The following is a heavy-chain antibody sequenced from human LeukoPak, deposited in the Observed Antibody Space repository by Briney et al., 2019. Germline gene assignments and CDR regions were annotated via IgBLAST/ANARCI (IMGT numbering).Heavy chain of an antibody. J-gene: IGHJ4*02. CDR3: AREGHVSGYDFDC. CDR1: GFTFSSYA. CDR2: ISGSGGST. D-gene: IGHD5-12*01. V-gene: IGHV3-23*01. Sequence: GGSLRLSCAASGFTFSSYAKSWVRQAPGKGLEWVSAISGSGGSTYYADSVKGWFTISRDNAKNTLYLQMNSLRVEDTAVYYCAREGHVSGYDFDCWGQGTLVTVSS.